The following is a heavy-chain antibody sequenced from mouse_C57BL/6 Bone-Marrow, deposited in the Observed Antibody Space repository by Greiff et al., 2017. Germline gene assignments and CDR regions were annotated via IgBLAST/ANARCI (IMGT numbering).Heavy chain of an antibody. D-gene: IGHD2-4*01. Sequence: VQLQQPGAELVKPGASVKVSCKASGYTFTSYWMHWVKQRPGQGLEWIGRIHPSDSDTNYNQKFKGKATLTVDTSSSTAYMQLSSLASEDSAVYNCAINAFYDYDTAYWGQGTLVTVSA. CDR1: GYTFTSYW. V-gene: IGHV1-74*01. CDR3: AINAFYDYDTAY. CDR2: IHPSDSDT. J-gene: IGHJ3*01.